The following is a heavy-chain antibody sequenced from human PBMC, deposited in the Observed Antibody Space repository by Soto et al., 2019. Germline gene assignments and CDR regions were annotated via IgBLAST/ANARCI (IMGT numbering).Heavy chain of an antibody. CDR3: ARVQLGYCSGGSCYPYWYYYYGMDV. CDR1: GGSFSGYY. Sequence: PSETLSLTCAVYGGSFSGYYWSWIRQPPGKGLEWIGEINHSGSTNYNPSLKSRVTISVDTSKNQFSLKLSSVTAADTAVYYCARVQLGYCSGGSCYPYWYYYYGMDVWGQGTTVTVSS. J-gene: IGHJ6*02. CDR2: INHSGST. D-gene: IGHD2-15*01. V-gene: IGHV4-34*01.